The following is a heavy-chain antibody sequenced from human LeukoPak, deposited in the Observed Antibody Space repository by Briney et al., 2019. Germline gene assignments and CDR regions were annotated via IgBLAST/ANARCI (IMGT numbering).Heavy chain of an antibody. Sequence: GGSLRLSCAASGLTFSSYAMSWVRQAPGKGLEWVSAISGSGGSTYYADSVKGRFTISRDNSKNTLYLQMNSLRAEDTAVYYCAKRYYDILTGPFGYWGQGTLVTVSS. J-gene: IGHJ4*02. CDR1: GLTFSSYA. D-gene: IGHD3-9*01. CDR2: ISGSGGST. CDR3: AKRYYDILTGPFGY. V-gene: IGHV3-23*01.